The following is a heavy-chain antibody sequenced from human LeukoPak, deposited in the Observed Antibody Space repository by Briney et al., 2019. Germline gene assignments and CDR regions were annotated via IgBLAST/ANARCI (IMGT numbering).Heavy chain of an antibody. D-gene: IGHD6-13*01. CDR1: GYTFTSYD. Sequence: ASVKVSCTASGYTFTSYDINWVRQAPGQGLEWMGWMNPNSGNTGYAQKFQGRVTITRNTSISTAYMELSSLRSEDTAVYYCARSYSSGWSIYWYFDLWGRGTLVTVSS. J-gene: IGHJ2*01. CDR2: MNPNSGNT. CDR3: ARSYSSGWSIYWYFDL. V-gene: IGHV1-8*03.